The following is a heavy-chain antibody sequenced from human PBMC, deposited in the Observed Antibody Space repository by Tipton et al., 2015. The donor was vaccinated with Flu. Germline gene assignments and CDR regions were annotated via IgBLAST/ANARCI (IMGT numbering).Heavy chain of an antibody. V-gene: IGHV4-59*12. CDR3: ARGLPLVEFSYGAFDI. CDR2: IYYSGST. CDR1: GGSISSYY. D-gene: IGHD5-18*01. Sequence: TLSLTCTVSGGSISSYYWSWIRQPPGKGLEWIGYIYYSGSTNYNPSLKSRVTMSVDTSKNQFSLKLSSVTAADTAVYYCARGLPLVEFSYGAFDIWGQGTMVTVSS. J-gene: IGHJ3*02.